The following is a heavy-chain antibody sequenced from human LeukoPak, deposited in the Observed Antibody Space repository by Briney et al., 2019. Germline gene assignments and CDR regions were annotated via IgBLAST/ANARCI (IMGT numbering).Heavy chain of an antibody. CDR1: GFTFSSYA. V-gene: IGHV3-23*01. D-gene: IGHD6-13*01. CDR2: ISGSGGST. J-gene: IGHJ6*02. CDR3: AKGAVAAAGYYYYGMDV. Sequence: GGSLRLSCAASGFTFSSYAMSWVRQAPGKGLEWVSAISGSGGSTYYADSVKGRLTISRDNSKNTLYLQMNSLRAEDTAVYYCAKGAVAAAGYYYYGMDVWGQGTTVTVSS.